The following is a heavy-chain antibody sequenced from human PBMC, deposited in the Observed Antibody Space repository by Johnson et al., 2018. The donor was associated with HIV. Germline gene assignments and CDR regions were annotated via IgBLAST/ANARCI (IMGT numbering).Heavy chain of an antibody. D-gene: IGHD6-13*01. CDR3: AKDMSSSWYRGAFDI. Sequence: QLVESGGGLLQPGRSLRLSCAASGFTFDDYAMHWVRQAPGKGLEWVSGISWNSGSIGYADSVKGRFTISRDNAKNSLYLQMNSLRAEDTALYYCAKDMSSSWYRGAFDIWGQGTMVTVSS. J-gene: IGHJ3*02. CDR2: ISWNSGSI. V-gene: IGHV3-9*01. CDR1: GFTFDDYA.